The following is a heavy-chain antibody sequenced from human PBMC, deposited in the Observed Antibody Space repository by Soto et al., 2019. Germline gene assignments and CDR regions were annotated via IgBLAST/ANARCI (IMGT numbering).Heavy chain of an antibody. CDR3: ASEFRYCISTSCYGIDAFDI. CDR1: GGTFSSYA. Sequence: SVKVSCKASGGTFSSYAISWVRQAPGQGLEWMGGIIPIFGTANYAQKFQGRVTITADESTSTAYMELSSLRSEDTAVYYCASEFRYCISTSCYGIDAFDIWGQGPMVTVSS. V-gene: IGHV1-69*13. CDR2: IIPIFGTA. J-gene: IGHJ3*02. D-gene: IGHD2-2*01.